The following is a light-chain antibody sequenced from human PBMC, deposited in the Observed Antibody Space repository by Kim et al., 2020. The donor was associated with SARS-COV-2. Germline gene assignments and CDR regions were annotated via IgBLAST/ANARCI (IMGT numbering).Light chain of an antibody. Sequence: QSALTQPASVSGSPGQSIAISCTGTISDVGSYNLVSWYQHHPGKAPKLIIYEVNKWPSGVSSRFSGSKSGNTASLTISGLQAEDEADYYCCSYAGSSTVIFGGGTKVTVL. CDR2: EVN. V-gene: IGLV2-23*02. CDR3: CSYAGSSTVI. CDR1: ISDVGSYNL. J-gene: IGLJ2*01.